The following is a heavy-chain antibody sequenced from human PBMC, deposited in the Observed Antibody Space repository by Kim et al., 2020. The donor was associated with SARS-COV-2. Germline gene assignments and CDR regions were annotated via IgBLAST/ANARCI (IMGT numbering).Heavy chain of an antibody. Sequence: ASVKVSCKASGYIFTVYYLHWVRQAPGQGLEWMGWINPNSGGTNYAQKFQGRVTMTRDTSISTAYLELSRLRSDDTAVYYCARVWETMDYNYYYGMDVWGQGTTVTVSS. CDR1: GYIFTVYY. CDR2: INPNSGGT. D-gene: IGHD3-10*01. J-gene: IGHJ6*02. CDR3: ARVWETMDYNYYYGMDV. V-gene: IGHV1-2*02.